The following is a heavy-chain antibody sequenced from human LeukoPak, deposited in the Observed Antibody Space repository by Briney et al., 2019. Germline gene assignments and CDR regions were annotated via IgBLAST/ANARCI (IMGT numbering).Heavy chain of an antibody. Sequence: SETLSLTCAVSGGSISSSNWWSWVRQPPGKGLEWIGEIYHSGSTNYNPSLKSRVTISVDTSKSQFSLKLSSVTAADTAVYYCARDRAYGSGKYYFDYWGQGTLVTVSS. CDR3: ARDRAYGSGKYYFDY. V-gene: IGHV4-4*02. J-gene: IGHJ4*02. CDR1: GGSISSSNW. CDR2: IYHSGST. D-gene: IGHD3-10*01.